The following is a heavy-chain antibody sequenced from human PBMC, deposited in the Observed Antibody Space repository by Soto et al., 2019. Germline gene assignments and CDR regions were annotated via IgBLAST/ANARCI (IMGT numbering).Heavy chain of an antibody. D-gene: IGHD1-1*01. CDR2: INESGST. CDR3: ARGSGIVALPGELEDVKYDY. CDR1: GQSFSGHS. V-gene: IGHV4-34*01. J-gene: IGHJ4*02. Sequence: QVQLQQWGAGLVKPSETLSLSCAVYGQSFSGHSWAWIRQPPGQGLEWIGEINESGSTSYNPSLKSRVTISTDTSKNQFSLKLSSVSAADTAAYFCARGSGIVALPGELEDVKYDYWGQGTLVNVSS.